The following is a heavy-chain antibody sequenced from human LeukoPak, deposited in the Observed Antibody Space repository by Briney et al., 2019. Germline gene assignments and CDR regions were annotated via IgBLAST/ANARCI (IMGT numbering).Heavy chain of an antibody. Sequence: PSETLSLTCAVSGGSISSSNCWHWVRQPPGKGLEWIGEIYHRGSTNYNPSLKSRVTISVDKSKNQFSLKLSSVTAADTAVDYCARDHRGYSGYPVFDYWGQGTLVTVSS. CDR1: GGSISSSNC. CDR2: IYHRGST. CDR3: ARDHRGYSGYPVFDY. J-gene: IGHJ4*02. V-gene: IGHV4-4*02. D-gene: IGHD5-12*01.